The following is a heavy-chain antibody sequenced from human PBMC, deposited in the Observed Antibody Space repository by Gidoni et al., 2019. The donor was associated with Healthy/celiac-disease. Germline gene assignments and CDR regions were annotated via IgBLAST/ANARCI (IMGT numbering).Heavy chain of an antibody. CDR2: IYPGDSDT. D-gene: IGHD3-3*01. CDR1: EYSFTGYW. Sequence: EVQLVQSGAEVTKPGEPLKISCKGSEYSFTGYWIGWVRQMPGKGLEWMGFIYPGDSDTRYSPSFQGQVTISADKSISTAYLQWSSLKASDTAMYYCARQRFDFWSDYWGQGTLVTVSS. CDR3: ARQRFDFWSDY. V-gene: IGHV5-51*01. J-gene: IGHJ4*02.